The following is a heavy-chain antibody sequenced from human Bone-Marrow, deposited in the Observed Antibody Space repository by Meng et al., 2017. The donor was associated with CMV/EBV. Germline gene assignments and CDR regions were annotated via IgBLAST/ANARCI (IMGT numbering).Heavy chain of an antibody. CDR1: GFSFDDYA. J-gene: IGHJ4*02. V-gene: IGHV3-9*01. CDR2: ISWNSGSV. Sequence: SLKISCAGSGFSFDDYAMHWVRQAPGKGLEWVAGISWNSGSVGYADSVKGRFTISRDNAKNSLYLQMNSLRPEDTALYFCAKDSHGAYYSGSGSYYEDWGQGTLVTVSS. CDR3: AKDSHGAYYSGSGSYYED. D-gene: IGHD3-10*01.